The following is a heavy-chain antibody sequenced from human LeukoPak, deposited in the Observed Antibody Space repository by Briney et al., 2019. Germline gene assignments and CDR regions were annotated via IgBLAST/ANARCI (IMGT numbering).Heavy chain of an antibody. D-gene: IGHD1-26*01. J-gene: IGHJ3*02. CDR1: GYTFTSYD. Sequence: ASVKVSCKASGYTFTSYDINWVRQAPGKGLEWMGGFDPEDGETIYAQKFQGRVTMTEDTSTDTAYMELSSLRSEDTAVYYCATDPGGRSSDAFDIWGQGTMVTVSS. CDR3: ATDPGGRSSDAFDI. CDR2: FDPEDGET. V-gene: IGHV1-24*01.